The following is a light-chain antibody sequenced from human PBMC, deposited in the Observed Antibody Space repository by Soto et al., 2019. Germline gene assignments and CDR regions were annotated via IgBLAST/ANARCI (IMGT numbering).Light chain of an antibody. Sequence: IQLTQSPSSLSASVGDRVTITCRASQGIGSHLAWYQQKPGEAPKLLIFAASTLQSGVPSRFSGSGSGTDFTLTTSSLQAEDFATYYCQQLRSYPSTFGGGTKVEI. V-gene: IGKV1-9*01. CDR1: QGIGSH. CDR2: AAS. CDR3: QQLRSYPST. J-gene: IGKJ4*01.